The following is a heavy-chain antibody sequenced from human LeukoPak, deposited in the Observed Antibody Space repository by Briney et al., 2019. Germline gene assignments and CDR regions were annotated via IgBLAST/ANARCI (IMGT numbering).Heavy chain of an antibody. CDR3: ASRKLGNDY. V-gene: IGHV4-59*02. Sequence: PSETLSLTCTISGGSVSDYYWSWIRLSPGKGLEWIGYIYYTGSTTYNPSLKSRVTISADTSKNQFSLKLSSVTAADTAVYYCASRKLGNDYWGQGTLVTVSS. CDR1: GGSVSDYY. D-gene: IGHD7-27*01. CDR2: IYYTGST. J-gene: IGHJ4*02.